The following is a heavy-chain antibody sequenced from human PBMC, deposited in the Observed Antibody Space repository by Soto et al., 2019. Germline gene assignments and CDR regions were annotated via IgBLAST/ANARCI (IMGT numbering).Heavy chain of an antibody. D-gene: IGHD6-25*01. CDR3: ARENLAADGSDEAYYYYGMDV. CDR1: GGTFSSYA. J-gene: IGHJ6*02. Sequence: GASVKVSCKASGGTFSSYAISWVRQAPGQGLEWMGGIIPIFGTANYAQKFQGRVTITADESTSTAYMELSSLRSEDTAVYYCARENLAADGSDEAYYYYGMDVWGQGTTVTVSS. CDR2: IIPIFGTA. V-gene: IGHV1-69*13.